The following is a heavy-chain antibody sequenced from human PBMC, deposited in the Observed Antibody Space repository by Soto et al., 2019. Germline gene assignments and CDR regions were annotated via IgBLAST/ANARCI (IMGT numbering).Heavy chain of an antibody. V-gene: IGHV1-3*01. Sequence: QVQLVQSGAEVKKPGASVKVSCTASGYTFTHYASHWVRHATGQRLEWMGFINAGSGNTKYSQTFQGRLTFTKDTSASTAYMDLSSLRSEDTAIYYCARGLAADGAWGQGTLVTVSS. CDR2: INAGSGNT. CDR1: GYTFTHYA. CDR3: ARGLAADGA. J-gene: IGHJ5*02. D-gene: IGHD6-13*01.